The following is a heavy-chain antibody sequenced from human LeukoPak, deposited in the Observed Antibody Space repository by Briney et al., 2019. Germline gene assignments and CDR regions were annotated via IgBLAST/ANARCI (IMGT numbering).Heavy chain of an antibody. CDR1: GFTFDDYG. J-gene: IGHJ6*03. Sequence: AGGSLRLSCAASGFTFDDYGMSWVRQAPGKGLEWVSGINWNGGSTGYADSVKGRFTISRDNAKNSLYLQMNSLRAEDTAVYYCAKDVRELGYYYYYMDVWGKGTTVTVSS. V-gene: IGHV3-20*04. CDR3: AKDVRELGYYYYYMDV. D-gene: IGHD3-10*02. CDR2: INWNGGST.